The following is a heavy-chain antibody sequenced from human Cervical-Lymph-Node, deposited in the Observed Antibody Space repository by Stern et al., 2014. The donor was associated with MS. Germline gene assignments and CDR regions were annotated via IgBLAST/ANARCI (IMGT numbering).Heavy chain of an antibody. V-gene: IGHV3-73*01. D-gene: IGHD2/OR15-2a*01. J-gene: IGHJ4*02. Sequence: EVQLVESGGGLVQPGGSLQLSCAASGFTFSDSAMHWVRQTSGNGMEWVGRIRSKDTNYATSYAASVKGRVTISRDDSNNTAYLQMNSLKTEDTAVYFCTRTSTLAAFDYWGQGTLVTVS. CDR3: TRTSTLAAFDY. CDR2: IRSKDTNYAT. CDR1: GFTFSDSA.